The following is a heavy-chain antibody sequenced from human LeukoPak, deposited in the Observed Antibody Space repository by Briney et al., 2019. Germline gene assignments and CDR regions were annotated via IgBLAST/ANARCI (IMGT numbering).Heavy chain of an antibody. CDR3: ARDGDVFGVVPAAPYYYYGMDV. V-gene: IGHV4-39*07. Sequence: SETLSLTCTVSGGSISSSPYYWDWIRQPPGKGLEWIGEINHSGSTNYNPSLKSRVTISVDTSKNQFSLKLSSVTAADTAVYYCARDGDVFGVVPAAPYYYYGMDVWGQGTTVTVSS. CDR1: GGSISSSPYY. CDR2: INHSGST. J-gene: IGHJ6*02. D-gene: IGHD2-2*01.